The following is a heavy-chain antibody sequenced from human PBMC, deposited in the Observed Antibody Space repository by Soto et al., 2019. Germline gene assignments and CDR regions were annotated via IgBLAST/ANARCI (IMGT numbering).Heavy chain of an antibody. V-gene: IGHV4-39*01. CDR2: IYYTGST. CDR3: GRHKYCTGTGCPRGFFDY. D-gene: IGHD2-2*01. J-gene: IGHJ4*02. CDR1: GDSISTYSYY. Sequence: PSETLSLTCTVSGDSISTYSYYWGWIRQPPGKGLEWIGSIYYTGSTFYNPSLKSRVTISEDTSKNQFSLKLSSVTAADTAVYYCGRHKYCTGTGCPRGFFDYWGQGSLVTVSS.